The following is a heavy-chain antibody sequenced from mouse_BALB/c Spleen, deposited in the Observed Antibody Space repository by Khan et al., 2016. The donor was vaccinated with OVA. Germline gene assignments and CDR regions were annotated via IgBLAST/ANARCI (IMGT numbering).Heavy chain of an antibody. CDR2: ISSSGST. Sequence: EVQLQESGPGLVKPSQSLSLTCTVTGYSITSDYAWNWIRQFPGNKLEWMGYISSSGSTNYNPALQNRISITRFTSKYQFFLQLNSVITEDTATYICASDGTRDNYAMDYRDQGTSATVSS. CDR3: ASDGTRDNYAMDY. D-gene: IGHD2-1*01. V-gene: IGHV3-2*02. CDR1: GYSITSDYA. J-gene: IGHJ4*01.